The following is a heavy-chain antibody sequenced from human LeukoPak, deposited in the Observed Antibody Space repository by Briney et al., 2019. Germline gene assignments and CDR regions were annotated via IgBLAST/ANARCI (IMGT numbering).Heavy chain of an antibody. Sequence: PGGSLRLSCAASGFTFSSYSMNWVRQAPGKGLEWVSIISGSGDTTYYADSVKGRFTISRDNSKNTLYLQMNSLRAEDTAVYYCAKYRDNYYDSSRRVAFDIWGQGTMVTVSS. J-gene: IGHJ3*02. D-gene: IGHD3-22*01. CDR2: ISGSGDTT. CDR3: AKYRDNYYDSSRRVAFDI. V-gene: IGHV3-23*01. CDR1: GFTFSSYS.